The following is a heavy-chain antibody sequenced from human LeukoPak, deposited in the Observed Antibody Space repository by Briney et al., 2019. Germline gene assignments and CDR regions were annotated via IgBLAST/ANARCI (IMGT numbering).Heavy chain of an antibody. J-gene: IGHJ4*02. V-gene: IGHV4-59*12. Sequence: SETLSLTCTVSGGSISSYYWSWIRQPPGKGLEWIGYIYYSGSTNYNPSLKSRVTISVDTSKNQFSLKPSTVTAAETAVSYCARGPIFGVVGAWGQGTLVTVSS. CDR3: ARGPIFGVVGA. D-gene: IGHD3-3*01. CDR2: IYYSGST. CDR1: GGSISSYY.